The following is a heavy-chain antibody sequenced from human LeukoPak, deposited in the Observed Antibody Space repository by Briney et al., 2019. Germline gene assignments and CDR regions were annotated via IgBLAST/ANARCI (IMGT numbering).Heavy chain of an antibody. CDR3: ARGPYAWGYIDY. J-gene: IGHJ4*02. CDR2: FYTSGST. CDR1: GGSISSGDYY. Sequence: SQTLSLTCTVSGGSISSGDYYWRWIRQPAGTGLEWIGRFYTSGSTNYNPSLKSRVTISVDTSKNQFSLKLSSVTAADTAVYYCARGPYAWGYIDYWGQGTLVTVSS. V-gene: IGHV4-61*02. D-gene: IGHD7-27*01.